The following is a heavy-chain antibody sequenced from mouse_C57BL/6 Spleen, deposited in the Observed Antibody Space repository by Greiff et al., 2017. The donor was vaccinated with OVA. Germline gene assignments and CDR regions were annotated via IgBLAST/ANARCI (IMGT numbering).Heavy chain of an antibody. D-gene: IGHD1-1*01. V-gene: IGHV1-53*01. Sequence: QVQLQQPGTELVKPGASVKLSCKASGYTFTSYWMHWVKQRPGQGLEWIGNINPSNGGTNYNEKFKSKATLTVGKSSSTAYMQLSSLTSEDSAVYYCARHYYGSSYWYFDVWGTGTTVTVSS. CDR3: ARHYYGSSYWYFDV. J-gene: IGHJ1*03. CDR2: INPSNGGT. CDR1: GYTFTSYW.